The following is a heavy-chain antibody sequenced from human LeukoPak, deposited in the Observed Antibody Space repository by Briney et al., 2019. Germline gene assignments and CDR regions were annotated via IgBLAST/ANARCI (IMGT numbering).Heavy chain of an antibody. CDR1: GFTFSSCG. D-gene: IGHD3-10*01. V-gene: IGHV3-30*18. CDR3: AKDYNYGYGYYFDY. Sequence: GGSLRLSCAASGFTFSSCGMQWVRQAPDKGLEWVAVISYDGSDKYYADSVKGRFTISRDNSKNTLYLQMNSLRAEDTAVYYCAKDYNYGYGYYFDYWGQGTLVTVSS. J-gene: IGHJ4*02. CDR2: ISYDGSDK.